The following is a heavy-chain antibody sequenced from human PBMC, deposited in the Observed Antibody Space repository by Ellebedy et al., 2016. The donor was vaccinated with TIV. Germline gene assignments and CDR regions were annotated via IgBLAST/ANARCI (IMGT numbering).Heavy chain of an antibody. J-gene: IGHJ5*02. CDR3: AGSLGDGDYVGNWFDP. V-gene: IGHV1-69*13. CDR1: GGTFSSYA. D-gene: IGHD4-17*01. CDR2: IIPIFGTA. Sequence: SVKVSCXASGGTFSSYAISWVRQAPGQGLEWMGGIIPIFGTANYAQKFQGRVTITADESTSTAYMELSSLRSEDTAVYYCAGSLGDGDYVGNWFDPWGQGTLVTVSS.